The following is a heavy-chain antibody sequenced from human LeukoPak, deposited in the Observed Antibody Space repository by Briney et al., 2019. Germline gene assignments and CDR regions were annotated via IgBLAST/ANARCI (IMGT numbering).Heavy chain of an antibody. J-gene: IGHJ3*02. CDR2: IYYSGST. CDR3: ARDIVATIRAFDI. D-gene: IGHD5-12*01. CDR1: GGSISSSSYY. V-gene: IGHV4-39*01. Sequence: SETLSLTCTVSGGSISSSSYYWGGSRQPPGKGLEWIGIIYYSGSTYYNPSLKSRVTISVDTSKNQFSLKLSSVTAADTAVYYCARDIVATIRAFDIWGQGTMVTVS.